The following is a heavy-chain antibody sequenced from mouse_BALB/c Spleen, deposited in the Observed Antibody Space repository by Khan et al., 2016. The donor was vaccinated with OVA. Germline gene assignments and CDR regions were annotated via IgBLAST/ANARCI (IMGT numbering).Heavy chain of an antibody. J-gene: IGHJ3*01. Sequence: EVELVESGGGLVKPGGSLKVSCAASGFTFSNYAMSWVRQTPEKRLEWVASISTGDTTYYPDSVKGRFTISRDNARNILYLQMSSLRADDTAMCYCARDYLFVYWGQGTLVTVAA. V-gene: IGHV5-6-5*01. D-gene: IGHD1-1*01. CDR1: GFTFSNYA. CDR3: ARDYLFVY. CDR2: ISTGDTT.